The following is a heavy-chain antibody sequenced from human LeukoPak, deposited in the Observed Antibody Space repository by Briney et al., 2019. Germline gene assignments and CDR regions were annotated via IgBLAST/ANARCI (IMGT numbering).Heavy chain of an antibody. CDR1: GFTVSSNY. D-gene: IGHD2-2*01. CDR2: IYSGGST. J-gene: IGHJ4*02. CDR3: AKVGSVVIPATAGGHY. V-gene: IGHV3-53*01. Sequence: TGGSLRLSCAASGFTVSSNYMSWVRQAPGKGLEWVSVIYSGGSTYYADSVKGRFTISRDNSKNTVYLQMNSLRAEDTAVYYCAKVGSVVIPATAGGHYWGQGTLVTVSS.